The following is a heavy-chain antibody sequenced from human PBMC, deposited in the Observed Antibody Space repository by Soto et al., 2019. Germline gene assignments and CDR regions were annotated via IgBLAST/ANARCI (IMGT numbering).Heavy chain of an antibody. CDR2: IFWDDDK. CDR3: ARSLTATAGHFDS. V-gene: IGHV2-5*02. D-gene: IGHD2-21*02. Sequence: SGPTLVNPTQTLTLTCSFSGFSLTTSGVGVGWVRQSPEKALEWLALIFWDDDKRYSPSLRSRLTIAKDTSQNQVVLTLTNVEPVDTATYYCARSLTATAGHFDSWGQGALVTVSS. J-gene: IGHJ4*02. CDR1: GFSLTTSGVG.